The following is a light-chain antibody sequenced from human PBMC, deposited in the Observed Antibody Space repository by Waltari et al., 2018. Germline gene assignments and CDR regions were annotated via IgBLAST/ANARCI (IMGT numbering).Light chain of an antibody. CDR1: EAINKW. Sequence: DTQLSQFPSTLAASVADRVTIPCRAREAINKWLAWYQTKPGKAPKALIYDASTLQSGVPSRFSGSGSGTEFTLTIDSLQPDDFATYYCQQYNRFSPFGQGTNVEVK. J-gene: IGKJ1*01. CDR3: QQYNRFSP. CDR2: DAS. V-gene: IGKV1-5*01.